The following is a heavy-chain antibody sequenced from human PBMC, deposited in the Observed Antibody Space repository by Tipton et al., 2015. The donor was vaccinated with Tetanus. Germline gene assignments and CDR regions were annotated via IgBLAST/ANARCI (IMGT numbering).Heavy chain of an antibody. CDR3: ARDFRFSWDY. Sequence: QVQLVQPGGGLVQPGGSLRLSCVVSGFTFSGYWMSWVRQAPGKGLEWVAVILFDGSHKDYADSVKGRFTISRDNSRNTLYLQMNSLRAEDTAVYYCARDFRFSWDYWGQGILVTVSS. V-gene: IGHV3-33*08. CDR1: GFTFSGYW. J-gene: IGHJ4*02. CDR2: ILFDGSHK.